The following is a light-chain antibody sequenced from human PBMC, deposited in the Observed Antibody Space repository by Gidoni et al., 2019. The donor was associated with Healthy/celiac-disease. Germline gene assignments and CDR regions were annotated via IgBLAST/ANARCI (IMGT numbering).Light chain of an antibody. CDR2: AAS. CDR1: QSISSY. CDR3: QQSYSTLWT. J-gene: IGKJ1*01. V-gene: IGKV1-39*01. Sequence: DIQMTQSPSSLSASVGDRVTITCRASQSISSYLNWYQQKQWKAPKLLIYAASSLQSGVPSRFSGSGSGIDFTLTISSLQPEGFATYYCQQSYSTLWTFGQGTKVEIK.